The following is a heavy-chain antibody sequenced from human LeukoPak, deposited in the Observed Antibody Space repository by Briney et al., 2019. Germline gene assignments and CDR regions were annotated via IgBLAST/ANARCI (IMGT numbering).Heavy chain of an antibody. CDR1: GFTFNTYT. V-gene: IGHV3-69-1*01. CDR2: ISSSSAI. J-gene: IGHJ3*01. Sequence: PGGSLRLSCAASGFTFNTYTMNWVRQAPGKGLEWVSSISSSSAIYCADSLKGRFTISRDNAKDSLYLQMNNLRAEDTAVYYCARPAVAMASTDALDVWGQGTLVTVSS. CDR3: ARPAVAMASTDALDV. D-gene: IGHD5-24*01.